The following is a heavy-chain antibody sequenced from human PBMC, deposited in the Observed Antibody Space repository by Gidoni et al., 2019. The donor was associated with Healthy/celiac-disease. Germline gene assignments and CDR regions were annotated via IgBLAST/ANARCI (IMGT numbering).Heavy chain of an antibody. V-gene: IGHV3-33*01. CDR2: IWYDGSNK. J-gene: IGHJ6*02. CDR1: GLSFISHG. D-gene: IGHD3-9*01. CDR3: ARDQLRYFDWLLVPVVVLGRDYYGMDV. Sequence: QVHLVESGGGVVQPGRSLRLPCAASGLSFISHGMHCVRQAPGKGLEWVAVIWYDGSNKYYADSVKGRFTISRDNSKNTLYLQMNSLRAEDTAVYYCARDQLRYFDWLLVPVVVLGRDYYGMDVWGQGTTVTVSS.